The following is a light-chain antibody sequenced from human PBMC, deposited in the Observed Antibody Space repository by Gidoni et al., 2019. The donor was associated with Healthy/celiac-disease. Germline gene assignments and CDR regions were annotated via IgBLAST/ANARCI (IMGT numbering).Light chain of an antibody. CDR3: QQYYSTPQRT. Sequence: DIQMTQSPSSLSASVGDRVTITCRASPGISNSLAWYQQKPGKAPKLLLYAASRLESGVPSRFSGSGSGTDYTLTISSLQPEDFATYCCQQYYSTPQRTFGQGTKVEIK. J-gene: IGKJ1*01. CDR2: AAS. V-gene: IGKV1-NL1*01. CDR1: PGISNS.